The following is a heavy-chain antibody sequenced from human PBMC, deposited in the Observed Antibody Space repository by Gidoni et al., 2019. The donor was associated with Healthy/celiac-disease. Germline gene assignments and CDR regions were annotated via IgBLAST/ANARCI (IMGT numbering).Heavy chain of an antibody. CDR1: GFTFSSYA. V-gene: IGHV3-23*01. J-gene: IGHJ4*02. CDR3: AKDPPILTGYSN. D-gene: IGHD3-9*01. CDR2: ISGSGGST. Sequence: EVQPLESGGGRVKPGGSLRRYWAAAGFTFSSYAMSWVRQAPGKGLGWFSAISGSGGSTYYADSVQGRFTISRDNSKNTLYLQMNSLRAEDTAVYYCAKDPPILTGYSNWGQGTLVTVSS.